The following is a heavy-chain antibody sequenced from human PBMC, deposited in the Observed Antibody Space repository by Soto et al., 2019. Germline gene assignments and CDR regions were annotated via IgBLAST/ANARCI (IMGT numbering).Heavy chain of an antibody. CDR2: VYHTGGN. V-gene: IGHV4-4*02. CDR3: AYSTGWYRLDV. J-gene: IGHJ3*01. D-gene: IGHD6-19*01. CDR1: GASVSTPYW. Sequence: QVYLQESGPGLVKPSGTLSLTCAVSGASVSTPYWWTWVRQPPGKDLEWIGDVYHTGGNNYNPSLMSRVTISLDKSKIQFSLDMISVTAADTAIYYCAYSTGWYRLDVWGQGTRVIVSS.